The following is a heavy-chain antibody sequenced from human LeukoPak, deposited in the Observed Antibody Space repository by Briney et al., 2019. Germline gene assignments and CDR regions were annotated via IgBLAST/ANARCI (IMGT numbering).Heavy chain of an antibody. J-gene: IGHJ4*02. Sequence: GGSLRLSCAASGFTFSSYGMHWVRQAPGKGLEWVAFIRYDGSNKYYADSVKGRFTISRDNSKNTLYLQMNSLRAEDTAVYYCAKENGSRYERTFDYWGQGTLVTVSS. CDR1: GFTFSSYG. CDR2: IRYDGSNK. CDR3: AKENGSRYERTFDY. D-gene: IGHD6-13*01. V-gene: IGHV3-30*02.